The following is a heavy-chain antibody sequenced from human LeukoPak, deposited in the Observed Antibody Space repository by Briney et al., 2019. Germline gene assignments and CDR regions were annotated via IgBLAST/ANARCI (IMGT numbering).Heavy chain of an antibody. J-gene: IGHJ4*02. Sequence: PSETLSLTCTVSGGSISSYYWSWIRQPPGKGLEWIGYMYYSGNTNYNPSLKSRVTISVDTSKNQFSLKLSSVTAADTAVYYCASRVVPGAFGYWGQGTLVTVSS. CDR2: MYYSGNT. D-gene: IGHD2-2*01. CDR3: ASRVVPGAFGY. V-gene: IGHV4-59*08. CDR1: GGSISSYY.